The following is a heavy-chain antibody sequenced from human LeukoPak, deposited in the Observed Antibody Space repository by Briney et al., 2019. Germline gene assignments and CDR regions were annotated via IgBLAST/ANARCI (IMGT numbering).Heavy chain of an antibody. D-gene: IGHD4-17*01. CDR3: ARDLEAGGTTKIAGY. V-gene: IGHV3-11*04. CDR1: GFSFSDYY. CDR2: MSNSGSTI. Sequence: KPGGSLRLSCAASGFSFSDYYMSWIRQAPEKGLEWVSYMSNSGSTIYYADSVKGRFTTSRDNSKNTLYLQMNSLRAEDTAVYYCARDLEAGGTTKIAGYWGQGTLVTVSS. J-gene: IGHJ4*02.